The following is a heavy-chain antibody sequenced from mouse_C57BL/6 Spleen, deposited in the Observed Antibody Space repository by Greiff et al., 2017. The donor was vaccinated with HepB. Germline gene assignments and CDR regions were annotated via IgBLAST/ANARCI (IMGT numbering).Heavy chain of an antibody. J-gene: IGHJ4*01. CDR1: GFNIKDDY. Sequence: EVQLQESGAELVRPGASVKLSCTASGFNIKDDYMHWVKQRPEQGLEWIGWIDPENGDTEYASKFQGKATITADTSSNTAYLQLSSLTSEDTAVYYCTTPITTVVAQDYAMDYWGQGTSVTVSS. V-gene: IGHV14-4*01. CDR2: IDPENGDT. CDR3: TTPITTVVAQDYAMDY. D-gene: IGHD1-1*01.